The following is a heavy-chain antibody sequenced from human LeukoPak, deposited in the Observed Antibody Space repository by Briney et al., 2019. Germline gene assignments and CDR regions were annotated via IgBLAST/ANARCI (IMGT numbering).Heavy chain of an antibody. V-gene: IGHV1-18*01. CDR3: ARYYDSSGDGSKDYYGMDV. J-gene: IGHJ6*02. D-gene: IGHD3-22*01. Sequence: GASVKVSCKVSGYTLTELSMHWVRQAPGQGLEWMGWISAYNGDTNYAQKNQGRVTMTADTSTSTAYMELRSLRSDDTAVYYCARYYDSSGDGSKDYYGMDVWGQGTTVIVSS. CDR1: GYTLTELS. CDR2: ISAYNGDT.